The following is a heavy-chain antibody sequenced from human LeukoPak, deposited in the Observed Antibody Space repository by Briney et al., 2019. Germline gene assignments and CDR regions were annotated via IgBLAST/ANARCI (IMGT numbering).Heavy chain of an antibody. Sequence: PSQTLSLTCTVSGGSISRSSYYWGRIRQPPGKALEWIGSIYYSGSTYYNPSLKSRLTMSVDTSMNQFSLKLSSVTAADTAVYYCASLVGWADYWGQGTLVSVSS. J-gene: IGHJ4*02. D-gene: IGHD1-26*01. CDR1: GGSISRSSYY. CDR3: ASLVGWADY. CDR2: IYYSGST. V-gene: IGHV4-39*01.